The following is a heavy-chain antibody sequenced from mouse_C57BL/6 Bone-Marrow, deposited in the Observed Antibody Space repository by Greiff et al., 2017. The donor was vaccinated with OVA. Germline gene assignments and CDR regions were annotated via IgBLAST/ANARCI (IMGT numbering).Heavy chain of an antibody. V-gene: IGHV5-9-1*02. D-gene: IGHD2-3*01. CDR2: ISSGGDYI. CDR1: GFTFSSYA. J-gene: IGHJ4*01. CDR3: TRDGNDGNYMDY. Sequence: EVKVVESGEGLVKPGGSLKLSCAASGFTFSSYAMSWVRQTPEKRLEWVAYISSGGDYIYYADTVKGRFTISRDNARNTLYLQMSSLKSEDTAMYYCTRDGNDGNYMDYWGQGTSVTVSS.